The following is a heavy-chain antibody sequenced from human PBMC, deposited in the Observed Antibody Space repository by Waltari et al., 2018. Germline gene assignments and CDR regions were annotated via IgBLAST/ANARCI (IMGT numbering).Heavy chain of an antibody. CDR1: GFTFSSYT. CDR2: ISGSGGST. CDR3: AKVVSSGWYLDY. V-gene: IGHV3-23*01. D-gene: IGHD6-25*01. Sequence: EVQLLESGGGLVQPGGSLRLSCAASGFTFSSYTMSWVRQAPGKGLEWVSAISGSGGSTYYADSVKGRFTISRDNSKNTLYLQMNSLKAEDTAVYYCAKVVSSGWYLDYWGQGTLVTVSS. J-gene: IGHJ4*02.